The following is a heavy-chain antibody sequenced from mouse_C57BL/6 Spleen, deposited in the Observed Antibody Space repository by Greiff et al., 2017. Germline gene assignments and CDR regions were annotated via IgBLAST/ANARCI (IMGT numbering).Heavy chain of an antibody. CDR1: GFSLTSYG. CDR2: IWSGGST. CDR3: ARNCDYYWYFDV. V-gene: IGHV2-2*01. J-gene: IGHJ1*03. Sequence: QVQLKQSGPGLVQPSQSLSITCTVSGFSLTSYGVHWVRQSPGKGLEWLGVIWSGGSTAYTAAFISRLSTSKDNSKCQFFFKMNSLQADDTAIYYCARNCDYYWYFDVWGTGTTVTVSS. D-gene: IGHD2-4*01.